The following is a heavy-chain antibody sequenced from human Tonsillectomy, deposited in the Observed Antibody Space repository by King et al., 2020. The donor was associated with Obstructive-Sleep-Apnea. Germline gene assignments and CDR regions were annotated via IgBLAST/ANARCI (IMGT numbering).Heavy chain of an antibody. CDR3: AREHYDFWSGPPGWFDP. CDR2: IYYSGST. D-gene: IGHD3-3*01. V-gene: IGHV4-39*07. Sequence: QLQESGPGLVKPSETLSLTCTVSGGSISSSSYYWGWIRQPPGKGLEWIGSIYYSGSTYYNPSLKSRVTISLDTSKNQFSLKLSSVTAADTAVYYCAREHYDFWSGPPGWFDPWGQGTLVTVSS. CDR1: GGSISSSSYY. J-gene: IGHJ5*02.